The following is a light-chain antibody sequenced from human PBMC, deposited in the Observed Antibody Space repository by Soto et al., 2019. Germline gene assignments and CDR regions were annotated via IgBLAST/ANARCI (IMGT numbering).Light chain of an antibody. CDR2: ANT. V-gene: IGLV1-40*01. CDR3: QSYDNSLTAFV. Sequence: QSALTQPPSVSGAPGQRVTISCTGSSSNIGADYDVHWYQQFPGTAPKLLIFANTNRPSGVPGRFSGSKSGTSASLAITELQAEDEADYYCQSYDNSLTAFVFGTGTKVTVL. CDR1: SSNIGADYD. J-gene: IGLJ1*01.